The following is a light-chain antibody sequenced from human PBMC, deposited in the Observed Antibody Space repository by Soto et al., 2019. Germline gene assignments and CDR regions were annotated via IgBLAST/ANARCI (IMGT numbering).Light chain of an antibody. V-gene: IGLV1-51*01. CDR1: DSNIGNNY. J-gene: IGLJ1*01. Sequence: QSVLTQPPSVSAAPGQRVTISCSRSDSNIGNNYVSWYQHLPGTAPKLLIYDSNKRPSGIPDRFSGSKSGTSATLGITGLQTGDEADYYCGTWDTSLRAGYVFGTGTKVTVL. CDR2: DSN. CDR3: GTWDTSLRAGYV.